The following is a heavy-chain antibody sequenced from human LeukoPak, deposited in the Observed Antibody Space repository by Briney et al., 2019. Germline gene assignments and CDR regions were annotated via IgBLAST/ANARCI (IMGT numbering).Heavy chain of an antibody. V-gene: IGHV4-59*01. J-gene: IGHJ4*02. Sequence: SETLSLTCTVSGGSISSYYWSWIRQPPGKGLEWIGYIYYSGSTNYNPSLKSRVTISVDTSKNQFSLKLSSVTAADTAVYYCARVYGLRLELDYWGRGTLVTVSS. CDR1: GGSISSYY. CDR2: IYYSGST. CDR3: ARVYGLRLELDY. D-gene: IGHD5-12*01.